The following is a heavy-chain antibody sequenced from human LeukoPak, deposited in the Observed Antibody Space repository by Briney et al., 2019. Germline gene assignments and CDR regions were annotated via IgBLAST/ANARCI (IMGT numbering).Heavy chain of an antibody. CDR2: INHSGST. J-gene: IGHJ5*02. V-gene: IGHV4-34*01. D-gene: IGHD6-19*01. Sequence: SETLSLTCAVYGGSFSGYYWSWTRQPPGKGLEWIGEINHSGSTNYNPSLKSRVTISVDTSKNQFSLKLSSVTAADTAVYYCARAPRRSSGWYSRWFDPWGQGTLVTVSS. CDR3: ARAPRRSSGWYSRWFDP. CDR1: GGSFSGYY.